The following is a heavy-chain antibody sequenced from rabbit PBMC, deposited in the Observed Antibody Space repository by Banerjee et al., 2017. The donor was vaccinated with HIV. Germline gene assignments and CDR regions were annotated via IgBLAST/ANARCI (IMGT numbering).Heavy chain of an antibody. V-gene: IGHV1S43*01. Sequence: QSLEESGGDLVKPGASLTLTCKASGIDFSSGYYMCWVRQAPGKGLELIACIYTPNGATWYASWVNGRFSISRSTSLNTVDLKMTSLTAADTATYFCARTRYAGYAGYGYALNLWGPGTLVTVS. J-gene: IGHJ4*01. D-gene: IGHD6-1*01. CDR1: GIDFSSGYY. CDR3: ARTRYAGYAGYGYALNL. CDR2: IYTPNGAT.